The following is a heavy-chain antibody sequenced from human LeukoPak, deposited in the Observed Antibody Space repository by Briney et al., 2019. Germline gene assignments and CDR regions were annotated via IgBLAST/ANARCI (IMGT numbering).Heavy chain of an antibody. D-gene: IGHD3-22*01. CDR3: ARGEYYYDSSGYYGY. CDR1: GYTFTSYD. CDR2: ISPYNGNT. V-gene: IGHV1-8*02. Sequence: GASVKVSCKASGYTFTSYDIIWVRQAPGQGLEWMGWISPYNGNTNSAQKLQGRVTMTRNTSISTAYMELSSLRSEDTAVYYCARGEYYYDSSGYYGYWGQGTLSPSPQ. J-gene: IGHJ4*02.